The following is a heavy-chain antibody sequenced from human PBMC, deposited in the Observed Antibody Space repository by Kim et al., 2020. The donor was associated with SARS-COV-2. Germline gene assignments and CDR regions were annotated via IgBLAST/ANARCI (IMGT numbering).Heavy chain of an antibody. CDR3: ARDLRSPGIAVAGTYYGMDV. J-gene: IGHJ6*02. CDR1: GFTFSSYG. Sequence: GGSLRLSCAASGFTFSSYGMHWVRQAPGKGLEWVAVISYDGSNKYYADSVKGRFTISRDNSKNTLYLQMNSLRAEDTAVYYCARDLRSPGIAVAGTYYGMDVWGQRTTVTVSS. CDR2: ISYDGSNK. V-gene: IGHV3-33*05. D-gene: IGHD6-19*01.